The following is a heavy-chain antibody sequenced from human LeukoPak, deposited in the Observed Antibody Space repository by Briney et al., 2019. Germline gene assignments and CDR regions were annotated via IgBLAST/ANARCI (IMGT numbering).Heavy chain of an antibody. D-gene: IGHD3-22*01. CDR2: IYYIGNT. V-gene: IGHV4-39*01. J-gene: IGHJ5*02. Sequence: SETLSLTCTVSGDSISSGNSYWGWIRQPPGEGLEWIGTIYYIGNTYYSPSLNSRVTTSVDTSKNQFSLKLTSMTAADTAVYYCARHVHYHDFSGFLAWGQGTLVTVSA. CDR1: GDSISSGNSY. CDR3: ARHVHYHDFSGFLA.